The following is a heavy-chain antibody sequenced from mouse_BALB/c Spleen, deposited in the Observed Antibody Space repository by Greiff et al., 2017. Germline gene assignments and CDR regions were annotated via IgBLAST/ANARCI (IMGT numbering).Heavy chain of an antibody. D-gene: IGHD2-4*01. CDR3: ARDDYGYAMDY. CDR2: ISYSGST. Sequence: VQLQQSGPGLVKPSQSLSLTCTVTGYSITSDYAWNWIRQFPGNKLEWMGYISYSGSTSYNPSLKSRISITRDTSKNQFFLQLNSVTTEDTATYYCARDDYGYAMDYWGQGTSVTVSS. J-gene: IGHJ4*01. CDR1: GYSITSDYA. V-gene: IGHV3-2*02.